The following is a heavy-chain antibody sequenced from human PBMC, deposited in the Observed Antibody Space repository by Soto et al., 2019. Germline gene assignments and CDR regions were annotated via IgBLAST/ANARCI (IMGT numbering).Heavy chain of an antibody. J-gene: IGHJ6*02. CDR3: ARDPYYDHYNYNAMDV. Sequence: PGESLKISCKGSGYIFTTYWINWVRQMPGKGLEWLGRIDPSDSHTNYSPSFQGHVTISADKSISTVYLQWSSLKASDTAMYYCARDPYYDHYNYNAMDVWGRGTTVTVSS. V-gene: IGHV5-10-1*01. CDR2: IDPSDSHT. D-gene: IGHD1-26*01. CDR1: GYIFTTYW.